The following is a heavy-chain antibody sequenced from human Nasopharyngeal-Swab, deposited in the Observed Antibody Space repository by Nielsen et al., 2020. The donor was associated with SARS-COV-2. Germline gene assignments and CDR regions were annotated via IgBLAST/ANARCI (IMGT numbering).Heavy chain of an antibody. V-gene: IGHV4-34*01. J-gene: IGHJ6*02. CDR2: INHSGST. CDR3: ARDLYRQQWPLYNYYGMDV. D-gene: IGHD6-19*01. CDR1: GGSFSGYY. Sequence: SETLSLTCAVYGGSFSGYYWSWIRQPPGKGLEWIGEINHSGSTNYNPSLKSRVTISVDTSKNQFSLKLSSVTAADTAVYYCARDLYRQQWPLYNYYGMDVWGQGTTVTVSS.